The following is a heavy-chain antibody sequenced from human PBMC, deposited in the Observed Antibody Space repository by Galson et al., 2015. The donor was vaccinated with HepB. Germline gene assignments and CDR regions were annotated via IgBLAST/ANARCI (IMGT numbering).Heavy chain of an antibody. CDR1: GYTFTSYG. J-gene: IGHJ3*02. V-gene: IGHV1-18*01. CDR2: ISGYNGNT. Sequence: SVKVSCKASGYTFTSYGISWVRQAPGQGLEWMGWISGYNGNTKYAQKFQGRVTMNTDTSTTTAYMELTSLSSDDTAVYFCARDDYGGPHAHGFDMWGQGTRVTVAS. D-gene: IGHD4-23*01. CDR3: ARDDYGGPHAHGFDM.